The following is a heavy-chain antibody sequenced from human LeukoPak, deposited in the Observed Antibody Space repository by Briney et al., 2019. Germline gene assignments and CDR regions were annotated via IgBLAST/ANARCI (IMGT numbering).Heavy chain of an antibody. CDR2: IYYSGST. CDR1: GGSISSSSYY. J-gene: IGHJ3*02. CDR3: ASGGSSSWYKGRDDAFDI. V-gene: IGHV4-39*01. D-gene: IGHD6-13*01. Sequence: SETLSLTCTVSGGSISSSSYYWGWIRQPPGKGLEWIGSIYYSGSTYHNPSLKSRVTISVDTSKNQFSLKLSSVTAADTAVYYCASGGSSSWYKGRDDAFDIWGQGTMVTVSS.